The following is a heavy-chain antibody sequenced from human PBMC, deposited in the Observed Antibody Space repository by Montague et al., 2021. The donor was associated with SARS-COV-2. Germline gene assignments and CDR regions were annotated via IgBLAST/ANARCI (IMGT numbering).Heavy chain of an antibody. CDR2: IYYSGST. Sequence: SETLSLTCTVSGGSISSYYWSWIRQPPGKGLEWIGYIYYSGSTSYNPSLKSRVTISVDTSKNQFSLKLSSVTAADTAVYYCAREVRYYYDSSGPGAFDIWGQGTMVTVSS. J-gene: IGHJ3*02. CDR3: AREVRYYYDSSGPGAFDI. CDR1: GGSISSYY. D-gene: IGHD3-22*01. V-gene: IGHV4-59*01.